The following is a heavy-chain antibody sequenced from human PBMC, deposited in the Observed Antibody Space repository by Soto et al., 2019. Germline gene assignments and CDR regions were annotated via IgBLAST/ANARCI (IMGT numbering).Heavy chain of an antibody. CDR1: GGSISSYY. J-gene: IGHJ5*02. V-gene: IGHV4-59*08. CDR3: ATLSSGWRSDP. CDR2: IYYSGST. D-gene: IGHD6-19*01. Sequence: SETLSLTCTVSGGSISSYYWSWIRQPPGKGLEWIGYIYYSGSTNYNPSLKSRVTISVDTSKNQFSLKLSSVTAADTAVYYCATLSSGWRSDPWGQGTQVTVSS.